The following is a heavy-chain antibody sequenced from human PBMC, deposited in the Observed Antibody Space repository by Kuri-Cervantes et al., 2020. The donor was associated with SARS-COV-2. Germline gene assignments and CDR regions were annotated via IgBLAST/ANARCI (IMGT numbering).Heavy chain of an antibody. CDR3: AKDGDCSSTSCYYMDV. CDR1: GFTISSYN. V-gene: IGHV3-21*04. J-gene: IGHJ6*03. D-gene: IGHD2-2*01. CDR2: LSSSSSYI. Sequence: GGSLRLSCAASGFTISSYNMNWVRQAPGKGLERVSSLSSSSSYIYYADSVKGRFTISRGDTKNSLYLQMNSLRAEDTALYYCAKDGDCSSTSCYYMDVWGKGTTVTVSS.